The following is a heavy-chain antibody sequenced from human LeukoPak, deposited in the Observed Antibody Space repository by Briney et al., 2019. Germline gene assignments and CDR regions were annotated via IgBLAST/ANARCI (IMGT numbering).Heavy chain of an antibody. CDR1: GFTFRTAW. V-gene: IGHV3-21*01. D-gene: IGHD6-19*01. Sequence: GGSLRLSCAASGFTFRTAWMNWVRQAPGKGLEWVSSISSSSSYIYYADSVKGRFTISRDNAKNSLYLQMNSLRAEDTAVYYCARDFMGSSGWYEGFDYWGQGTLVTVSS. CDR2: ISSSSSYI. J-gene: IGHJ4*02. CDR3: ARDFMGSSGWYEGFDY.